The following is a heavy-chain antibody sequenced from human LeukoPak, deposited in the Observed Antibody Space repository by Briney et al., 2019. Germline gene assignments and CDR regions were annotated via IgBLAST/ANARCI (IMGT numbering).Heavy chain of an antibody. D-gene: IGHD3-10*01. CDR3: ARTTMVVREFDY. V-gene: IGHV2-70*11. J-gene: IGHJ4*02. CDR1: GFSLSTSGMR. Sequence: ESGPTLVNPTQTLTLTCTFSGFSLSTSGMRVSWIRQPPGRALEWLARIDWDDDKYYSTSLKTRLTISKDTSKNQVVLTMTNMDPVDTATYYCARTTMVVREFDYWGQGTLVTVSS. CDR2: IDWDDDK.